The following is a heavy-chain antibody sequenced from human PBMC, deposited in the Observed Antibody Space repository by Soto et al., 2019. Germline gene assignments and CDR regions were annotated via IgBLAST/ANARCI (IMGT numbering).Heavy chain of an antibody. V-gene: IGHV4-31*03. CDR2: IYYSGST. Sequence: QVQLQESGPGLVKPSQTLSLTCTVSGGSISSGGYYWSWIRQHPGKGLEWIGYIYYSGSTYYNPSLKSRVTISVDTSKNQFSLKLSSVTAADTTVYYSARDLGPYYDYIWGSYRYTYAFDIWDQGTMVTVSS. CDR1: GGSISSGGYY. CDR3: ARDLGPYYDYIWGSYRYTYAFDI. J-gene: IGHJ3*02. D-gene: IGHD3-16*02.